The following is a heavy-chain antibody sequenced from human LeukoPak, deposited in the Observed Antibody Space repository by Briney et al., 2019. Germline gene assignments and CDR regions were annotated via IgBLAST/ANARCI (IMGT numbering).Heavy chain of an antibody. J-gene: IGHJ4*02. CDR2: IHYSGST. D-gene: IGHD5-24*01. V-gene: IGHV4-59*01. CDR1: GGSISSYY. Sequence: SETLSLTCTVSGGSISSYYWSWIRQPPGKGLEWIGYIHYSGSTNYNPSLKSRVTISVDTSKNQFSLKLSSVTAADTAVYYCARWDGYNYYFDYWGQGTLVTVSS. CDR3: ARWDGYNYYFDY.